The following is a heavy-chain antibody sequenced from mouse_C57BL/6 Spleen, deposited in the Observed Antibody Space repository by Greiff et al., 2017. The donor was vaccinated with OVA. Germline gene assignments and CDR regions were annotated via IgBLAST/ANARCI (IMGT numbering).Heavy chain of an antibody. CDR2: INPYNGGT. V-gene: IGHV1-19*01. CDR3: ARALFDY. J-gene: IGHJ2*01. Sequence: VQLQQSGPVLVKPGASVKMSCKASGYTFTDYDMNWVKQSHGKSLEWIGVINPYNGGTSYNQKFKGKAKLTVYKSSSTAYMELNSLTSEDSAVYYCARALFDYWGQGTTLTVSS. CDR1: GYTFTDYD.